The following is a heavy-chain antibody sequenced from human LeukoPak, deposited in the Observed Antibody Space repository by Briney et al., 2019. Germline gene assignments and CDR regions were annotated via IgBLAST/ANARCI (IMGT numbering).Heavy chain of an antibody. CDR3: ASGVLDYYDSSGCLY. CDR2: IWYDGSNK. V-gene: IGHV3-33*01. J-gene: IGHJ4*02. Sequence: PGRSLRLSCAASGFTFSSYGMHWVRQAPGKGLEWVAVIWYDGSNKYYADSVKGRFTISRDNSKNTLYLQMNSLRAEDTAVYYCASGVLDYYDSSGCLYWGQGTLVTVSS. D-gene: IGHD3-22*01. CDR1: GFTFSSYG.